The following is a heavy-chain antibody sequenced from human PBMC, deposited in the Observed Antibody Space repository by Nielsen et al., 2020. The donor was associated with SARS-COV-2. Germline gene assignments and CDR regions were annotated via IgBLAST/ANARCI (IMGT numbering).Heavy chain of an antibody. Sequence: SETLSLTCTVSGGSISSSSYYWGWIRQPPGKGLEWIGNIYYSGNTYYNPSFQSRVNISVDTSKNQFSLNLSSVTAADTAIYYCARGGYNIYDFDYWGRGTLVTVSS. J-gene: IGHJ4*02. CDR1: GGSISSSSYY. CDR2: IYYSGNT. CDR3: ARGGYNIYDFDY. V-gene: IGHV4-39*07. D-gene: IGHD5-24*01.